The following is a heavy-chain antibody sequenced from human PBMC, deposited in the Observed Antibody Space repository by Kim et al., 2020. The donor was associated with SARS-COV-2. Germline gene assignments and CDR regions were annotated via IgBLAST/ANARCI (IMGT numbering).Heavy chain of an antibody. D-gene: IGHD4-17*01. Sequence: ASVKVSCKASGYTFTSYGISWVRQAPGQGLEWMGWISAYNGNTNYAQKLQGRVTMTTDTSTSTAYMELRSLRSDDTAVYYCARDNTDHDDYGDYRPYWFDPWGQGTLVTVSS. V-gene: IGHV1-18*01. J-gene: IGHJ5*02. CDR1: GYTFTSYG. CDR3: ARDNTDHDDYGDYRPYWFDP. CDR2: ISAYNGNT.